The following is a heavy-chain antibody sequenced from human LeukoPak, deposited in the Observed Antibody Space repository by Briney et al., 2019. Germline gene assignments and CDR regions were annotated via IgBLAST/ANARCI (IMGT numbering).Heavy chain of an antibody. CDR3: AKGETFCYGSGDY. J-gene: IGHJ4*02. Sequence: GGSLRLSCAASGFTFSSYAMSWVRQAPGKGLEWVSAISGSGRSTYYADSVKGRFTISRDNSKNTLYLQMNSLRAEDTAIYYCAKGETFCYGSGDYWGQGTLVTVSS. D-gene: IGHD3-10*01. CDR2: ISGSGRST. CDR1: GFTFSSYA. V-gene: IGHV3-23*01.